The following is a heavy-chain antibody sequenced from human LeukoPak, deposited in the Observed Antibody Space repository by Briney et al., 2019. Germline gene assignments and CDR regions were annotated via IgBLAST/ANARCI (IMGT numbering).Heavy chain of an antibody. CDR1: GFTFSSSA. CDR3: AKQLGYCSDGSCYFPY. V-gene: IGHV3-23*01. D-gene: IGHD2-15*01. Sequence: GGSLRLSCAASGFTFSSSAMCWVRQTPGKGLEWVSAISNNGGYTYYADSVQGRFTISRDNSKSTLCLQMNSLRAEDTAVYYCAKQLGYCSDGSCYFPYWGQGTLVTVSS. J-gene: IGHJ4*02. CDR2: ISNNGGYT.